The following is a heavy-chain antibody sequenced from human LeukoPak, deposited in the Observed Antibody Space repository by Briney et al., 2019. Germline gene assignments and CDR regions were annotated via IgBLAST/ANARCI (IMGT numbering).Heavy chain of an antibody. CDR2: ISAYNGNT. D-gene: IGHD2-2*01. J-gene: IGHJ1*01. CDR1: GYTFTSYG. Sequence: ASVKVSCKASGYTFTSYGISWVRQAPGQELEWMGWISAYNGNTNYAQKLQGRVTMTTDTSTSTAYMELRSLRSDDTAVYYCARAKSYCSSTSCYGPFQHWGQGTLVTVSS. V-gene: IGHV1-18*01. CDR3: ARAKSYCSSTSCYGPFQH.